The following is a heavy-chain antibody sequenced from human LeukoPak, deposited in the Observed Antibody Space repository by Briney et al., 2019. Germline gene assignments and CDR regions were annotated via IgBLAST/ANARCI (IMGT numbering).Heavy chain of an antibody. V-gene: IGHV1-69*13. D-gene: IGHD6-13*01. J-gene: IGHJ5*02. CDR1: GGTFSSYA. CDR3: ARESHYSSSWVSWFDP. Sequence: ASVKVSCKASGGTFSSYAITWVRQAPGQGLEWMGRIIPIFATANCAQNFQGRLTITADESTSTAYMELSSLTSEDTAVYYCARESHYSSSWVSWFDPWGQGTLVTVSS. CDR2: IIPIFATA.